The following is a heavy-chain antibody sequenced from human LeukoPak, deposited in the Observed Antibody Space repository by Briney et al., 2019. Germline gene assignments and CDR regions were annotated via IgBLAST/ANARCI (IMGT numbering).Heavy chain of an antibody. V-gene: IGHV3-7*03. Sequence: GGSLRLSCAASGFTFSSYWMNWARQAPGKGLEWVASINHNGNVNYYVDSVKGRFTISRDNAKNSLYLQMSNLRAEDTAVYYCAKDRRGGSYSPFGGWGQGTLVTVSS. CDR3: AKDRRGGSYSPFGG. CDR2: INHNGNVN. J-gene: IGHJ4*02. D-gene: IGHD1-26*01. CDR1: GFTFSSYW.